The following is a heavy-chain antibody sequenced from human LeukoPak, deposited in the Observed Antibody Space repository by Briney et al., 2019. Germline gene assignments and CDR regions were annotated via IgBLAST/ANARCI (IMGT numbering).Heavy chain of an antibody. D-gene: IGHD3-10*01. V-gene: IGHV3-64*01. CDR2: ISSNGGST. Sequence: PGGSLRLSWAGSGFTFSSYAMDWVRRAPGKGLEYVSAISSNGGSTYYANSVKGRFTISRDNSKNTLYLQMGSLRAEDMAVYYCARKLGSHMEVWGKGTTVTVSS. CDR3: ARKLGSHMEV. J-gene: IGHJ6*03. CDR1: GFTFSSYA.